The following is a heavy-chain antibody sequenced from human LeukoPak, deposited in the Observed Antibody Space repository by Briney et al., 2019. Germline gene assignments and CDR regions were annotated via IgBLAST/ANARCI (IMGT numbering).Heavy chain of an antibody. CDR1: GGTFSSYA. D-gene: IGHD6-13*01. CDR2: IIPIFGTA. CDR3: ARISSSWYEGTPFDP. V-gene: IGHV1-69*05. J-gene: IGHJ5*02. Sequence: SVKVSCKASGGTFSSYAISWVRQAPGQGLEWMGRIIPIFGTANYAQKFQGRVTITTDESTSTAYMELSSLRSEDTAVYYCARISSSWYEGTPFDPWGQGTLVTVSS.